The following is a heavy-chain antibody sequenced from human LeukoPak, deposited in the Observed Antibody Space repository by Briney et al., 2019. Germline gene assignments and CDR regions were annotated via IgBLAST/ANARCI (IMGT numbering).Heavy chain of an antibody. Sequence: SETLSLTCTVSGGSISSSSYYWGWIRQPPGKGLEWIGSIYYSGSTYYNPSLKSRVTISVDTSKNQFSLKLSSVTAADTAVYYCANNYYDSSGYYSIFDYWGQGTLVTVSS. D-gene: IGHD3-22*01. V-gene: IGHV4-39*01. CDR2: IYYSGST. CDR3: ANNYYDSSGYYSIFDY. CDR1: GGSISSSSYY. J-gene: IGHJ4*02.